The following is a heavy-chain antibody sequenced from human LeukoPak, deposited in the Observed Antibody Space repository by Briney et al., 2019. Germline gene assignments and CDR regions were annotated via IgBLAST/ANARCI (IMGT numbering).Heavy chain of an antibody. V-gene: IGHV1-69*13. CDR2: IIPIFGTA. Sequence: SVKVSCKASGGTFSSYAISWVRQAPGQGLEWMGGIIPIFGTANYAQKFQGRVTITADESTSTAYMELSSLRSEDTAVYYCARDLGGNPNDAFDIWGQGTMVTVSS. CDR1: GGTFSSYA. CDR3: ARDLGGNPNDAFDI. J-gene: IGHJ3*02. D-gene: IGHD4-23*01.